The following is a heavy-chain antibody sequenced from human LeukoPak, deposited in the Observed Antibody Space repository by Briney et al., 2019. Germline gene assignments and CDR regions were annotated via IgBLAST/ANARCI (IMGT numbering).Heavy chain of an antibody. Sequence: SLRLSCAASGFTFSSYGMHWVRQAPGKGLEWVAVISYDGSNKYYADSVKGRFTISRDNSKNTLYLQMNSLRAEDTAVYYCAESMALWFGSPGFDYWGQGTLVTVSS. CDR1: GFTFSSYG. CDR3: AESMALWFGSPGFDY. CDR2: ISYDGSNK. J-gene: IGHJ4*02. D-gene: IGHD3-10*01. V-gene: IGHV3-30*03.